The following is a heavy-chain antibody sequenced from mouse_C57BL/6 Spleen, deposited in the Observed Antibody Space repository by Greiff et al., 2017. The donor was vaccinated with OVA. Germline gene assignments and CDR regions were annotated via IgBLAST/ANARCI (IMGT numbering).Heavy chain of an antibody. CDR1: GYTFTDYE. CDR3: TKPLDYPYFDY. Sequence: QVQLQQSGAELVRPGASVTLSCKASGYTFTDYEMHWVKQTPVHGLEWIGAIDPETGGTAYNQKFKGKAILTADKSSSTAYMELRSLTSEDSAVYYCTKPLDYPYFDYWGQGTTLTVSS. V-gene: IGHV1-15*01. D-gene: IGHD2-4*01. J-gene: IGHJ2*01. CDR2: IDPETGGT.